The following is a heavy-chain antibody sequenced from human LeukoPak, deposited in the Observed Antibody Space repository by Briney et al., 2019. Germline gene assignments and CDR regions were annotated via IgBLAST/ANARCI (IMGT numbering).Heavy chain of an antibody. CDR1: GGSISSSSYY. J-gene: IGHJ5*02. D-gene: IGHD3-10*01. V-gene: IGHV4-39*01. CDR3: ARRNGILLWFGESNWFDP. CDR2: IYYSGST. Sequence: SETLSLTCTVSGGSISSSSYYWGWIRQPPGKGLEGIGSIYYSGSTYYNPSLKSRVTISVDTSKNQFSLKLSSVTAADTAVYYCARRNGILLWFGESNWFDPWGQGTLVTVSS.